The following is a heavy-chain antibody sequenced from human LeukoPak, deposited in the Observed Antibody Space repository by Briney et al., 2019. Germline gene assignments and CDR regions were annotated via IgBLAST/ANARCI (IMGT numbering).Heavy chain of an antibody. V-gene: IGHV3-NL1*01. Sequence: GGSLRLSCAASGFTFSSYGMHWVRQAPGEGLEWVSTISGTGSSTYYADSAKGRFTISRDNSKDTLFLQLNSLTAADTAMYFCAKASVAIPQYCNSWGQGTLVTVSS. CDR2: ISGTGSST. D-gene: IGHD2-2*02. CDR3: AKASVAIPQYCNS. J-gene: IGHJ5*02. CDR1: GFTFSSYG.